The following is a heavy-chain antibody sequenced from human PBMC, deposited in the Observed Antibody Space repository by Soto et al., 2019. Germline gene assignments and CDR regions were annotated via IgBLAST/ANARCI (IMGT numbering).Heavy chain of an antibody. J-gene: IGHJ3*02. CDR1: GYTFTSYG. CDR3: AISWMHGPEAFDI. CDR2: ISAYNGNT. V-gene: IGHV1-18*01. Sequence: SVKVSCKSSGYTFTSYGISWVRQAPGQGLEWMGWISAYNGNTNYAQKLQGRVTMTTDTSTSTAYMELRSLRSDDTAVYYCAISWMHGPEAFDIWGQGTMVTVSS. D-gene: IGHD2-2*03.